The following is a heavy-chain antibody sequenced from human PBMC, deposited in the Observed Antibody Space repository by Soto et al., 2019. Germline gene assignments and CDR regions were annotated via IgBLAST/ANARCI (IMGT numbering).Heavy chain of an antibody. Sequence: PGGSLRLSCTASGFTFSSYSMNWVRPAPGEGLEWVSYISSSSSTIYYADSVKGRFTISRDNAKNSLYLQMNSLRDEDTAVYYCAREEMGATSDYYYGMDVWGQGTTVTVSS. V-gene: IGHV3-48*02. J-gene: IGHJ6*02. CDR1: GFTFSSYS. D-gene: IGHD1-26*01. CDR2: ISSSSSTI. CDR3: AREEMGATSDYYYGMDV.